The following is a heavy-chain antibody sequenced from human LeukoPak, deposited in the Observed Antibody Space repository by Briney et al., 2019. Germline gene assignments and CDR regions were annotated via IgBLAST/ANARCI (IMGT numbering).Heavy chain of an antibody. CDR1: GFTFSTYA. CDR3: ARDYHCSGGRCYDDAFDI. CDR2: ISHDDRNK. J-gene: IGHJ3*02. V-gene: IGHV3-30*01. Sequence: GGSLRLSCAASGFTFSTYAIHWVRRAPGKGLDWVALISHDDRNKYYADSVKGRFTISRDSSKNTLYLQMNSLRAEDTAVYYCARDYHCSGGRCYDDAFDIWGQGTMVTVSS. D-gene: IGHD2-15*01.